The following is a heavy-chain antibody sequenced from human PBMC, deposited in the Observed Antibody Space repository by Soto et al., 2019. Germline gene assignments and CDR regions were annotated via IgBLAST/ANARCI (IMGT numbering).Heavy chain of an antibody. Sequence: PGGSLRLSCAASGFTFRTYGMSWVRQAPGKGLEWVAVIWDDGHDEYYVDSVKGRFTISRDNSKNTLYLQMNSLRAEDTAVYYCARGAGYCSSTSCARNGLGYYYGMDVWGQGTTVTVSS. D-gene: IGHD2-2*01. CDR2: IWDDGHDE. J-gene: IGHJ6*02. V-gene: IGHV3-33*01. CDR3: ARGAGYCSSTSCARNGLGYYYGMDV. CDR1: GFTFRTYG.